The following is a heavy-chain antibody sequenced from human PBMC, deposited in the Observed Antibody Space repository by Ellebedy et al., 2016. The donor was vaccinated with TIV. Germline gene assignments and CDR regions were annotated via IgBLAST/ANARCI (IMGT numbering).Heavy chain of an antibody. CDR3: AREDLLSSSSSDHYGMDV. V-gene: IGHV1-46*01. Sequence: AASVKVSCKASGYTFTNYYMHWVRQAPGQGLEWMGIIEPSGGTTIYAQKFQGRVTMIRDTSTNTVYMDLSSLRSEDTAVYYCAREDLLSSSSSDHYGMDVWGQGTTVTVSS. CDR1: GYTFTNYY. J-gene: IGHJ6*02. CDR2: IEPSGGTT. D-gene: IGHD6-6*01.